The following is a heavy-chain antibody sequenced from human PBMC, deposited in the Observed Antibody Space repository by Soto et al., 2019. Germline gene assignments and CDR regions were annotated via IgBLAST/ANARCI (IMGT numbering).Heavy chain of an antibody. Sequence: QMQLQQWGAGLLEPSETLSLTCAVYGGSFSGYYWSWIRQPPGKGLEWIGEIFHGGRPNYNASLKSRATISIDTSKSLFFLRLSSVSAADTAIYYCATGTQLRSYPNAFDIWGQGTMVTVSS. CDR2: IFHGGRP. CDR1: GGSFSGYY. J-gene: IGHJ3*02. D-gene: IGHD6-6*01. CDR3: ATGTQLRSYPNAFDI. V-gene: IGHV4-34*12.